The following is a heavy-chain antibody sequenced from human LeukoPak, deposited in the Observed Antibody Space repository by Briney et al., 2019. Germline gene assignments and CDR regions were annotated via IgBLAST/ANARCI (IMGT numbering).Heavy chain of an antibody. V-gene: IGHV4-39*01. CDR2: IYYSGST. D-gene: IGHD6-13*01. CDR3: AYGPAAAGLY. J-gene: IGHJ4*02. CDR1: GGSISSSSYY. Sequence: KPPETLSLTCTVSGGSISSSSYYWGWILQPPGKGLEWIGSIYYSGSTYYNPSLKSRVTISVDTSKNQFSLKLSSVTAADTAVYYCAYGPAAAGLYWGQGTLVTVSS.